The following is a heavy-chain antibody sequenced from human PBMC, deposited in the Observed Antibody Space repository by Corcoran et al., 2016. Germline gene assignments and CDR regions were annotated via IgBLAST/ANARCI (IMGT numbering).Heavy chain of an antibody. CDR1: GYSFTSYW. J-gene: IGHJ6*02. Sequence: EVQLVQSGAEVKTPGESLKISCKGSGYSFTSYWIGWVRQMPGKGLEWMGIIYPGDSDTRYSQSFQGQVTLSADKSISTAYLQWCRLKASDTAMDYCARLLTRIAARPVYYYGMDVGGQGTTVTVSS. CDR3: ARLLTRIAARPVYYYGMDV. V-gene: IGHV5-51*01. D-gene: IGHD6-6*01. CDR2: IYPGDSDT.